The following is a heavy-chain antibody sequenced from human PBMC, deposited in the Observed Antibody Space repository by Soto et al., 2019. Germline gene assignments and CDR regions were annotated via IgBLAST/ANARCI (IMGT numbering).Heavy chain of an antibody. Sequence: SETLSLTCAVYGGSFSGYYWSWIRQPPGKGLEWIGEINHSGTTNYNPSLKSRVTISVDTSKNQFSLRLSSVTAADTAVYYCARGRRVAARPLYYYFAMEVWGQGTTVAVSS. CDR2: INHSGTT. J-gene: IGHJ6*02. CDR1: GGSFSGYY. D-gene: IGHD6-6*01. CDR3: ARGRRVAARPLYYYFAMEV. V-gene: IGHV4-34*01.